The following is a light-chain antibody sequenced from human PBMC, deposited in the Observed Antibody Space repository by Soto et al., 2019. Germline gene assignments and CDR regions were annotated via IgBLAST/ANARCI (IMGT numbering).Light chain of an antibody. CDR3: QQYDNLLPMYT. J-gene: IGKJ2*01. Sequence: DIQMTQSPSSLSASVGDRVTITCQASQDISNYLNWYQQKPGKAPKLLIYDASNLETGVPSRFSGSGSGTDFTFTISSLQPEDIATYYCQQYDNLLPMYTFGQGTKLGIK. CDR1: QDISNY. CDR2: DAS. V-gene: IGKV1-33*01.